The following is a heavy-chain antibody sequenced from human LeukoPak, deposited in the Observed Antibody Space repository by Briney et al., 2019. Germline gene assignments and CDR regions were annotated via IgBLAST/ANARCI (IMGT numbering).Heavy chain of an antibody. Sequence: GGSLRLSCAASGFTFRSYAMNWVRQAPGKGLEWVSVIWYDGSEKYYADSVKGRFTISRDNSKNTLYLQMNSLRAEDTAVYYCARDSAGGIDYWGQGTLVTVSS. V-gene: IGHV3-33*01. CDR2: IWYDGSEK. CDR1: GFTFRSYA. CDR3: ARDSAGGIDY. J-gene: IGHJ4*02. D-gene: IGHD3-16*01.